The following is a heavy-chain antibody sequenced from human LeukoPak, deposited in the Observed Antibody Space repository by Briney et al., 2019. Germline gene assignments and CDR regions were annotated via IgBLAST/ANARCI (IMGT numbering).Heavy chain of an antibody. J-gene: IGHJ4*02. V-gene: IGHV3-64D*06. CDR1: GFTFSSYA. CDR2: ISSNGDST. Sequence: GRSLRLSCAASGFTFSSYAMHWVRQAPGRGLQYVSSISSNGDSTYYAASVKGRFTISGDNSKSTLYLQMSSLRAEDTAVYYCVKDRWIDYWGQGALVTVSS. D-gene: IGHD5-24*01. CDR3: VKDRWIDY.